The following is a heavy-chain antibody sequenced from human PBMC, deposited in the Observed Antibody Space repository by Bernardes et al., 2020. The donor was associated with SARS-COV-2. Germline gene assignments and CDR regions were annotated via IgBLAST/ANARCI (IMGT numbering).Heavy chain of an antibody. V-gene: IGHV5-51*01. CDR2: IYPGDSET. CDR1: GYTFTTSW. CDR3: ARTPEYSSSSGLDV. J-gene: IGHJ4*02. D-gene: IGHD6-6*01. Sequence: GASLKISCKDSGYTFTTSWIGWVRQMPGKGLEWMGIIYPGDSETRYSPSFQGQVTISADKAISTAYLQWSSLKASDTAMYYCARTPEYSSSSGLDVWGQGTLVNVSS.